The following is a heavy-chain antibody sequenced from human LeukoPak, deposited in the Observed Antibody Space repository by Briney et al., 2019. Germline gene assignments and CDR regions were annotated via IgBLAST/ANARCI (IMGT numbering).Heavy chain of an antibody. Sequence: ASVKVSCKASGYTFTGCYMHWVRQAPGQGLEWMGWINPNSGGTNYAQKFQGRVTMTRDTSISTAYMALSRLRSDDTAVYYCARSPHYGSGSYSDNPDYWGQGTLVTVSS. J-gene: IGHJ4*02. D-gene: IGHD3-10*01. CDR3: ARSPHYGSGSYSDNPDY. CDR2: INPNSGGT. CDR1: GYTFTGCY. V-gene: IGHV1-2*02.